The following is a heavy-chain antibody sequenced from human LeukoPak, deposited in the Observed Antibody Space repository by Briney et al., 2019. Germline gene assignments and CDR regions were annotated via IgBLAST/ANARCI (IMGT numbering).Heavy chain of an antibody. J-gene: IGHJ4*02. CDR2: INPNSGGT. V-gene: IGHV1-2*02. CDR1: GYTFTGYY. D-gene: IGHD2-2*01. CDR3: ARSCSSTSCPFDY. Sequence: ASVKVSCKASGYTFTGYYMHWVPQAPGQGLEWMGWINPNSGGTNYAQKFQGRVTMTRDTSISTAYMELSRLRSDDTAVYYCARSCSSTSCPFDYWGQGTLVTVSS.